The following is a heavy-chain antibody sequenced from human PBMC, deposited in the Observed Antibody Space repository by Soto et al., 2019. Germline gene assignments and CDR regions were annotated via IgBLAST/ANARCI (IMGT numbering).Heavy chain of an antibody. V-gene: IGHV3-13*01. CDR3: ARELHGGSYGMDV. J-gene: IGHJ6*02. CDR2: ITTAGDT. CDR1: GFTFSKYD. Sequence: EVQLVESGGGLVQPGGSLRLSCAASGFTFSKYDMHWVRQVTGKGLEWVSGITTAGDTYYPGSVKGRFTISREKAKNSLYLQMNSLSAGDTAVYYCARELHGGSYGMDVWGQGPTVTVSS.